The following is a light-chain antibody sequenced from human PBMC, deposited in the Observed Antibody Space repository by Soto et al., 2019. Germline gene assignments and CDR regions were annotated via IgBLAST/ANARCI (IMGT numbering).Light chain of an antibody. CDR3: AAWDDSLNHGV. J-gene: IGLJ2*01. V-gene: IGLV1-44*01. CDR2: NTY. Sequence: QPLLTQPPSASGTPGQSVTISCSGSNSNIGSNTVNWYQHLPGTAPKLLIYNTYRRPSGVPDRFSASKSGTSASLAISGLQSEDEADYYCAAWDDSLNHGVFGGGTKLTVL. CDR1: NSNIGSNT.